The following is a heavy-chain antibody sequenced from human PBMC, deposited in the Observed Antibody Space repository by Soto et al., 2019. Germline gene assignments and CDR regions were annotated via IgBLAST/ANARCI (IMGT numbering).Heavy chain of an antibody. Sequence: SETLSLTCTVSGGSISSGGYYWSWIRQHPGKGLEWIGYIYYSGSTYYNPSLKSRVTISVDTSKNQFSLKLSSVTAADTAVYYCARGSEEYDFWSGYRFDYWGQGTLVTV. CDR1: GGSISSGGYY. CDR3: ARGSEEYDFWSGYRFDY. CDR2: IYYSGST. J-gene: IGHJ4*02. D-gene: IGHD3-3*01. V-gene: IGHV4-31*03.